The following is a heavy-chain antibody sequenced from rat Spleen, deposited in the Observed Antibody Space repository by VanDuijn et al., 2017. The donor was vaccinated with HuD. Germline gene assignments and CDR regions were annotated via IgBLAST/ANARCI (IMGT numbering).Heavy chain of an antibody. Sequence: EVQLVESGGGLVQPGRSMRLSCAASGFTFNDYYMAWVRQAPEKGLEWVASISTGGGNTYYRDSVKGRFTISRDNAKNTQYLQMDSLRSEDTATYYCARGYVMDAWGQGASVTVSS. J-gene: IGHJ4*01. CDR3: ARGYVMDA. V-gene: IGHV5-25*01. CDR1: GFTFNDYY. CDR2: ISTGGGNT.